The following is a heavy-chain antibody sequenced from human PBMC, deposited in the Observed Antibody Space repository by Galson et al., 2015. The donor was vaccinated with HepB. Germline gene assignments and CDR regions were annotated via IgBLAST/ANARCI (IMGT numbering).Heavy chain of an antibody. CDR3: TTGIVVVPAAKSDGSGDERDN. V-gene: IGHV3-15*01. J-gene: IGHJ4*02. CDR2: IKSKTDGGTT. CDR1: GFTFSHAW. D-gene: IGHD2-2*01. Sequence: SLRLSCAASGFTFSHAWMSWVRQAPGKGLEWVGRIKSKTDGGTTDYAAPVKGRFTISGDDSKNTLYLQMNSLKTEDTAVYYCTTGIVVVPAAKSDGSGDERDNWGQGTLVTVS.